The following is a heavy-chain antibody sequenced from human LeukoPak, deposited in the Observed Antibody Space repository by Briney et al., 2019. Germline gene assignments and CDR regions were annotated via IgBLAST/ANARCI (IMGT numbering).Heavy chain of an antibody. CDR3: ARDRPLQRDWLSDY. CDR2: ISAYNGNT. Sequence: ASVKVSCKASGYTFTSYGISWVRQAPGQGLEWMGWISAYNGNTNYAQKPQGRVTMTTDTFTSTAYMELRSLRSDDTAVYYCARDRPLQRDWLSDYWGQGTLVTVSS. J-gene: IGHJ4*02. CDR1: GYTFTSYG. V-gene: IGHV1-18*01. D-gene: IGHD3/OR15-3a*01.